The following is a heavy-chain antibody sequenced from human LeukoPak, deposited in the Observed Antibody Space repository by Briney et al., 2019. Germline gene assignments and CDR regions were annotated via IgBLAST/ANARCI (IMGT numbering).Heavy chain of an antibody. CDR2: ISSSSTTI. CDR3: ARGPYKDFWSGYADY. V-gene: IGHV3-48*01. J-gene: IGHJ4*02. Sequence: GGSLRLSCSASGFNFSSYSMNWVRQAPGKGLESVSYISSSSTTIYYADSVKGRFTISRDNAKNSLYLQMNSLRVADTAVYYCARGPYKDFWSGYADYWGQGTLVTVSS. CDR1: GFNFSSYS. D-gene: IGHD3-3*01.